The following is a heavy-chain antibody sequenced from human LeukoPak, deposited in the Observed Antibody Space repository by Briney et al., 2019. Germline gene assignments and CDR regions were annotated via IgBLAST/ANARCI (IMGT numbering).Heavy chain of an antibody. J-gene: IGHJ4*02. CDR2: INPDSLAT. CDR3: ARDPSGDSSGYPFDY. Sequence: ASVKVSCKASGYTFTGYYMQWVRQAPGQGPEWMGWINPDSLATNYAQKFQGRVTLTRDTSINTAYMELSRLRSDGTAVYYCARDPSGDSSGYPFDYWGQGTLVTVSS. D-gene: IGHD3-22*01. V-gene: IGHV1-2*02. CDR1: GYTFTGYY.